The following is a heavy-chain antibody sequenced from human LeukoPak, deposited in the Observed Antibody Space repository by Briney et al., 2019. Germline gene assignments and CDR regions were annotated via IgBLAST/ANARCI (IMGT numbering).Heavy chain of an antibody. V-gene: IGHV4-59*02. CDR1: GGSVSSYY. D-gene: IGHD4-11*01. J-gene: IGHJ2*01. CDR3: ARAGLSATVTGHWYFDL. CDR2: MHYTGST. Sequence: SETLSLTCTVSGGSVSSYYWSWIRQSPGKGLEWIGYMHYTGSTNYTPSLKSRVTISGDTSKNQFSLKLSSVTAADTAVYYCARAGLSATVTGHWYFDLWGRGTLVTVSS.